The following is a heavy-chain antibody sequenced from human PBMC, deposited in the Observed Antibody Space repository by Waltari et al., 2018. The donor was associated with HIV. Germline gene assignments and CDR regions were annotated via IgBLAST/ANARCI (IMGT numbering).Heavy chain of an antibody. D-gene: IGHD6-13*01. J-gene: IGHJ6*02. Sequence: EVQLLESGGGLARPGGSLRLSCTGSGFVFKNFVFSWVRQAPGEGVKWVSAMRGRGGGKYYADSVQGRFTIARDGSENTLYLQMNSLRAEDTAVYYCAKGIARGAGLYYYGMDDWGQGTTVTVSS. CDR2: MRGRGGGK. CDR1: GFVFKNFV. V-gene: IGHV3-23*01. CDR3: AKGIARGAGLYYYGMDD.